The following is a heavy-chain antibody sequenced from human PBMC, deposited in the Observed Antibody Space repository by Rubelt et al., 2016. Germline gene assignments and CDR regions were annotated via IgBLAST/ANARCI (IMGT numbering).Heavy chain of an antibody. V-gene: IGHV4-39*01. CDR1: GDSIRSNSFY. CDR2: IDFSWST. D-gene: IGHD4-17*01. CDR3: ARHAFIVTTGSFWDY. Sequence: QLQLQESGPGLVQPSETLSLTWTISGDSIRSNSFYWGWICQPPGKGLEWMGSIDFSWSTSSNPSLRSRVTMSVDTAKNQFSLKLSYVTAADTAVYYCARHAFIVTTGSFWDYWGQGTLITVSS. J-gene: IGHJ4*02.